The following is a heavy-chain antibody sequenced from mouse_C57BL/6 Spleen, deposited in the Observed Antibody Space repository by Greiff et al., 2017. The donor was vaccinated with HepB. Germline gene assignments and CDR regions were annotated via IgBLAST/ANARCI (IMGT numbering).Heavy chain of an antibody. CDR3: ARGGAYYSNYVEFAY. D-gene: IGHD2-5*01. J-gene: IGHJ3*01. CDR2: ISYSGST. V-gene: IGHV3-1*01. CDR1: GYSITSGYD. Sequence: ESGPGMVKPSQSLSLTCTVTGYSITSGYDWHWIRHFPGNKLEWMGYISYSGSTNYNPSLKSRISITHDTSKNHFFLKLNSVTTEDTATYYCARGGAYYSNYVEFAYWGQGTLVTVSA.